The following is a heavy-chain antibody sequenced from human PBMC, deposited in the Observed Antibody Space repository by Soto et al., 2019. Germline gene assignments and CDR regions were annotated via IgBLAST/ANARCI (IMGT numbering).Heavy chain of an antibody. CDR3: AQQVTSGPGSQYFDS. V-gene: IGHV1-24*01. CDR2: FVTEDGEA. Sequence: GAAVKVSCKVSGDSLNDLSIHWVRQAPGKGLEYIGGFVTEDGEAMYAQNFQARVTMTEDTSPDTSYMSLTSLTSDDTSIYYCAQQVTSGPGSQYFDSWGQGTLVTVSS. CDR1: GDSLNDLS. D-gene: IGHD3-10*01. J-gene: IGHJ4*02.